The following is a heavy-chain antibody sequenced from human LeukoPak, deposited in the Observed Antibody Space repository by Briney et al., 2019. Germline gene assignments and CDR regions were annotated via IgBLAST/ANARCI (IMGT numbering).Heavy chain of an antibody. CDR3: AKSVVVTATTDY. D-gene: IGHD2-21*02. V-gene: IGHV3-23*01. Sequence: GGSLRLSCAASGFTFSSYVMSRVRQAPGKVLEWVSTISGSGGSTYYADSVKGRFTISRDNSKNTLYLQMNSLRAEDTAVYHCAKSVVVTATTDYWGQGTLVTVSA. J-gene: IGHJ4*02. CDR1: GFTFSSYV. CDR2: ISGSGGST.